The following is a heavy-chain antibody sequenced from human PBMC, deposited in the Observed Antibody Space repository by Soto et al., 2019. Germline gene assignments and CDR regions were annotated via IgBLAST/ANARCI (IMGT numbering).Heavy chain of an antibody. CDR1: GFTFDDYA. V-gene: IGHV3-9*01. CDR3: AKDKVGSSGWYYFDY. J-gene: IGHJ4*02. Sequence: GGSLRLSCAASGFTFDDYAMHWVRQAPGKGLEWVSGISWNSGSIGYADSVKGRFTISRDNAKNSLYLQMNSLRAEDTALYYCAKDKVGSSGWYYFDYWGQGTLVTVSS. CDR2: ISWNSGSI. D-gene: IGHD6-19*01.